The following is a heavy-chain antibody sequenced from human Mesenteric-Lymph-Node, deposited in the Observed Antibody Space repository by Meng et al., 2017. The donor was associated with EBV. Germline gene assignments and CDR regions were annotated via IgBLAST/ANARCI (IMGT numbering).Heavy chain of an antibody. D-gene: IGHD4-17*01. CDR2: IYHSGST. V-gene: IGHV4-30-2*01. J-gene: IGHJ5*02. CDR3: ARASVYGDYDNWFDP. CDR1: CGSISNDGYS. Sequence: QLQLQESGSGLVKPSQTLSLTCAVSCGSISNDGYSGSWSRQPPGKGLEWIGYIYHSGSTYSNPSLKSRVTISVDRSKNQFSLKLNSVTAADTAVYYCARASVYGDYDNWFDPWGQGTLVTVSS.